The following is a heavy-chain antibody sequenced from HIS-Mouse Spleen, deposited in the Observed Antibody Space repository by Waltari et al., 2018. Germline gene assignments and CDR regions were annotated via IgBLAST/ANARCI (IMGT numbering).Heavy chain of an antibody. J-gene: IGHJ2*01. V-gene: IGHV4-39*07. CDR2: IYYRGST. CDR3: AREIPYSSSWYDWYFDL. Sequence: QLQLQESGPGLVKPSETLSLTCTVSGVSISRSSYYWGWIRQPPGKGLEWIGSIYYRGSTYYNPSLKSRVTISVDTSKNQFSLKLSSVTAADTAVYYCAREIPYSSSWYDWYFDLWGRGTLVTVSS. CDR1: GVSISRSSYY. D-gene: IGHD6-13*01.